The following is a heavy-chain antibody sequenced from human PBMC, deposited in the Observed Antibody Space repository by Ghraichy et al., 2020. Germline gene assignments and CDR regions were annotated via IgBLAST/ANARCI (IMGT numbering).Heavy chain of an antibody. V-gene: IGHV4-34*01. CDR3: ATPLRLYGMDV. CDR1: GGSFSGYY. CDR2: INHSGST. Sequence: SETLSLTCAVYGGSFSGYYWSWIRQPPGKGLEWIGEINHSGSTNYNPSLKSRVTISVDTSKNQFSLKLSSVTAADTAVYYCATPLRLYGMDVWGQGTTVTVSS. J-gene: IGHJ6*02.